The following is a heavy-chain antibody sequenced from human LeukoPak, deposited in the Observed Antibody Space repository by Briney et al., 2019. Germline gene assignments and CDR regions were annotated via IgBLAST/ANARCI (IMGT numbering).Heavy chain of an antibody. CDR3: ARDNLGNYYDSSGYYDY. CDR1: GYTFTSYG. Sequence: ASVKVSCKASGYTFTSYGISWVRQAPGQGLEWMGWISAYNGNTNYAQKLQGRVTMTTDTSTSTAYVELRSLRSDDTAVYYCARDNLGNYYDSSGYYDYWGQGTLVTVSS. D-gene: IGHD3-22*01. J-gene: IGHJ4*02. V-gene: IGHV1-18*01. CDR2: ISAYNGNT.